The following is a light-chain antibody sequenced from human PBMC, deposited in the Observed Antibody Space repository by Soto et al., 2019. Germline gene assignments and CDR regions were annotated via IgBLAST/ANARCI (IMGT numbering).Light chain of an antibody. V-gene: IGLV2-23*02. CDR1: SSDVGSYNL. J-gene: IGLJ1*01. CDR2: EFS. CDR3: CSYAGTLYV. Sequence: QSALTQPASVSGSPGQSITISCTGTSSDVGSYNLVSWYQQHPGKAPKLMIYEFSKRPSGVSNRFSGSKSGNTASLTISGLQAEDEADYYCCSYAGTLYVFGTGTKVTVL.